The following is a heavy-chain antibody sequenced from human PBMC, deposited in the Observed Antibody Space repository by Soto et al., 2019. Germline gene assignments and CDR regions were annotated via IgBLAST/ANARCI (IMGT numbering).Heavy chain of an antibody. D-gene: IGHD3-10*01. CDR3: ARDMYYYGSGSYFANWFDP. Sequence: PSETLSLTCAVSGGSISSSNWWSWVRQPPGKGLEWIGEIYHSGSTNYNPSLKSRVTISVDKSKNQFSLKLSSVTAADTAVYYCARDMYYYGSGSYFANWFDPWGQGTLVTVSS. CDR2: IYHSGST. V-gene: IGHV4-4*02. J-gene: IGHJ5*02. CDR1: GGSISSSNW.